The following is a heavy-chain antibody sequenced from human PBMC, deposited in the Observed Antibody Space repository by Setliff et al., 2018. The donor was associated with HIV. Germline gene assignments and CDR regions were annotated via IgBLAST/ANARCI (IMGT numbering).Heavy chain of an antibody. CDR2: IYDSGST. D-gene: IGHD1-1*01. V-gene: IGHV4-59*01. Sequence: SETLSLTCTVSGGSISSDYWSWIRQPPGKGMEWIGFIYDSGSTNYNPSLESRVTISVDTSKNQFSLKLSSVTAADTAVYYCARAIGIIRLYYFDSWGQGTLVTVSS. J-gene: IGHJ4*02. CDR3: ARAIGIIRLYYFDS. CDR1: GGSISSDY.